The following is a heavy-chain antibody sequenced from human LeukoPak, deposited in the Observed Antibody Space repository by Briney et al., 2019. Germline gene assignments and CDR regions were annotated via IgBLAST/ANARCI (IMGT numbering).Heavy chain of an antibody. CDR3: AREYSSPYYYYGMDV. J-gene: IGHJ6*02. CDR2: ISAYNGNT. V-gene: IGHV1-18*03. CDR1: GYTFTSYG. Sequence: ASVKVSCKASGYTFTSYGISWVRQAPGQGLEWMGWISAYNGNTNYAQKLQGRVTMTTDTSTSTAYMELRSLRSDDMAVYYCAREYSSPYYYYGMDVWGQGATVTVSS. D-gene: IGHD6-13*01.